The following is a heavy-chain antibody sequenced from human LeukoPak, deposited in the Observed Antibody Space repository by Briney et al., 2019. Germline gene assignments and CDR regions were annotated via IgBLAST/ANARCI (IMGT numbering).Heavy chain of an antibody. V-gene: IGHV1-69*05. CDR1: GGTFISYA. D-gene: IGHD3-9*01. Sequence: SVKVSCKASGGTFISYAISWVRQAPGQGLEWMGGIIPIFGTANYAQKFQGRVTITTDEATSTAYMELSSLRSEDTAVYYCAREPYDILTGYHDWGQGTLVTVSS. CDR2: IIPIFGTA. CDR3: AREPYDILTGYHD. J-gene: IGHJ4*02.